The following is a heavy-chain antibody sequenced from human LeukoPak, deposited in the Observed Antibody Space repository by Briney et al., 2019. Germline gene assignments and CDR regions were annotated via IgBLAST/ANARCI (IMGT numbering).Heavy chain of an antibody. J-gene: IGHJ4*02. V-gene: IGHV4-39*07. D-gene: IGHD6-19*01. CDR1: GVSISSSNSY. CDR3: ARDNLGRSSGRNDY. Sequence: SETLSLTCTVSGVSISSSNSYWGWIRQPPGKGLEWIGSIYYSGNTYYNASLKSRVTISIDTSKNQFSLKLSSVTAADTAVYYCARDNLGRSSGRNDYWGQGTLVTVSS. CDR2: IYYSGNT.